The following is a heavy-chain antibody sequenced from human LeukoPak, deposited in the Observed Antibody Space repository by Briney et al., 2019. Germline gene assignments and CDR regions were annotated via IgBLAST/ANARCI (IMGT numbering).Heavy chain of an antibody. CDR3: ARGDFWSGYYFPFDY. CDR1: GYSFSSYV. CDR2: IIPIFGTA. D-gene: IGHD3-3*01. J-gene: IGHJ4*02. Sequence: SVKVSCKASGYSFSSYVITWVRQAPGQGLEWMGGIIPIFGTANYAQKFQGRVTITTDESTSTAYMELSSLRSEDTAVYYCARGDFWSGYYFPFDYWGQGTLVTVSS. V-gene: IGHV1-69*05.